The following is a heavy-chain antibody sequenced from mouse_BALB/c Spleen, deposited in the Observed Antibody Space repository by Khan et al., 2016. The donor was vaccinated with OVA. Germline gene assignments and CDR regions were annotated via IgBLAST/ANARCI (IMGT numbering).Heavy chain of an antibody. CDR1: GYTFSSYW. Sequence: VQLKQSGAELMKPGASVKISCKATGYTFSSYWIEWVKQRPGHGLEWIGEIFPGSGTTNYNEKFKGKATFTADTSSNTAYMQLSSLTSEDSAVYYCARGNYYGSTSWFGYWGQGTLVTVSA. CDR2: IFPGSGTT. V-gene: IGHV1-9*01. D-gene: IGHD1-1*01. CDR3: ARGNYYGSTSWFGY. J-gene: IGHJ3*01.